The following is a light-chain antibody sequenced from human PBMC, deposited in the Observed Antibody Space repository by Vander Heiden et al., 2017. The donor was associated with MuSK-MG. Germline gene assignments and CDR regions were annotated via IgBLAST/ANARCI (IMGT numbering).Light chain of an antibody. V-gene: IGLV3-21*02. CDR1: NIGSKS. Sequence: SYVLTQPPSVSVAPGQTARITCGGNNIGSKSLHWYRQKPVQAPVLVVYDDSDRPSGIPERFSGSNSGNTATLTISRVEAGDEADYYCQVWDSSSDDVVFGGGTKLTVL. CDR2: DDS. CDR3: QVWDSSSDDVV. J-gene: IGLJ2*01.